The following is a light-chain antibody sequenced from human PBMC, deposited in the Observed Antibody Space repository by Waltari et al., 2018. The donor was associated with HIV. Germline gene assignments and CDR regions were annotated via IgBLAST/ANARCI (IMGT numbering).Light chain of an antibody. CDR2: DNN. CDR1: NSNIGNNY. CDR3: GAWDSSLSAWV. J-gene: IGLJ3*02. Sequence: QSVLTQPPSISMALGQKVTISCSGINSNIGNNYLSWYLQVPGTAPKLLIYDNNKRPSEIPARFSGSKTGTSATLGITGLQTVDEADYYCGAWDSSLSAWVFGGGTTLTVL. V-gene: IGLV1-51*01.